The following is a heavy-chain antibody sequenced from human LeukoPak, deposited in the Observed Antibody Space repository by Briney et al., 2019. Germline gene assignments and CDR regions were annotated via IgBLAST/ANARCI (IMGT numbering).Heavy chain of an antibody. Sequence: GGSLRLSCAASGFTFSSYAMSWVRQAPGKGLEWVSAISGSGGSTYYADSVKGRFTISRDNSKNTLYLQMNSLRAEDTAVYYCARDSPLWFGEFASGMDVWGQGTTVTVSS. CDR2: ISGSGGST. V-gene: IGHV3-23*01. D-gene: IGHD3-10*01. CDR3: ARDSPLWFGEFASGMDV. CDR1: GFTFSSYA. J-gene: IGHJ6*02.